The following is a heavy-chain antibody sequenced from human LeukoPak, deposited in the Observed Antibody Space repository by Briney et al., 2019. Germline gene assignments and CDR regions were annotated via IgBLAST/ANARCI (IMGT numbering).Heavy chain of an antibody. V-gene: IGHV4-59*08. D-gene: IGHD2-15*01. CDR3: ARRGSGSGGTYAGMDV. Sequence: SETLSLTCTVSGGSISSYYWSWIRQPPGKGLEWIGYIYYSGSTNYNPSLKSRVTISVDTSKNQFSLRLTSVSATDTALYYCARRGSGSGGTYAGMDVWGQGTSVTVSS. CDR2: IYYSGST. J-gene: IGHJ6*02. CDR1: GGSISSYY.